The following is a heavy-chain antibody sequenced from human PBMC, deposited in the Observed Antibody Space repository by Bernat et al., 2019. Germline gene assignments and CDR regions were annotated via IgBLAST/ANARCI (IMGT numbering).Heavy chain of an antibody. V-gene: IGHV4-61*01. CDR3: ARDNGIVGAAWYFDL. Sequence: QVQLQESGPGLVKPSETLSLTCTVSGDSVNSGSCYWSWIRQPPGKGLEWIGYVSYRGSTNYNPSLKNRVTISADTSKNQFSLKLSSVTAADAAVYYCARDNGIVGAAWYFDLWGRGTLVSVSS. CDR2: VSYRGST. J-gene: IGHJ2*01. D-gene: IGHD1-26*01. CDR1: GDSVNSGSCY.